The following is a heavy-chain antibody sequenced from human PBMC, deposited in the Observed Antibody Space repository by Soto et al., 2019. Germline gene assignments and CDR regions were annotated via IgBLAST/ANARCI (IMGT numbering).Heavy chain of an antibody. V-gene: IGHV4-34*01. Sequence: PSETLSLTCAVYGGSFSSYYWTWIRQPPGKGLEWIGEINHRGSTNYNPSLKRRVTISVDTSKNQFSLKVSSVTAADSAVYYCARGGSRYGHFHYWGQGTLVTVSS. J-gene: IGHJ4*02. D-gene: IGHD5-18*01. CDR2: INHRGST. CDR3: ARGGSRYGHFHY. CDR1: GGSFSSYY.